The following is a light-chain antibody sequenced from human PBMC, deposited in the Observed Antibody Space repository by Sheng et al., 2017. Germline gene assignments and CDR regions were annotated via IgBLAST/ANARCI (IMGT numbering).Light chain of an antibody. V-gene: IGKV3-15*01. CDR2: GAD. J-gene: IGKJ4*01. CDR3: QQRRT. Sequence: EIVMTQSPATLSVSPGERATLSCRASQSISNNLAWYQQKPGQAPRLLIYGADTRATAIPARFSGSGSGTEFTLTISSLQSEDFAVYYCQQRRTFGGGTKVEIK. CDR1: QSISNN.